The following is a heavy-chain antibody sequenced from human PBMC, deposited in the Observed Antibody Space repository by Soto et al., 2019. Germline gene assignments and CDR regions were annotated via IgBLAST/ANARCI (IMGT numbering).Heavy chain of an antibody. J-gene: IGHJ3*02. D-gene: IGHD3-22*01. V-gene: IGHV3-7*01. CDR2: IKQDGSEK. CDR1: GFTFSSYW. CDR3: ARGGFGYYDSSGHPFDAFDI. Sequence: GGSLRLSCAASGFTFSSYWMSWVRQAPGKGLEWVANIKQDGSEKYYVDSVKGRFTISRDNAKNSLYLQMNSLRAEDTAVYYCARGGFGYYDSSGHPFDAFDIWGQGTMVTVSS.